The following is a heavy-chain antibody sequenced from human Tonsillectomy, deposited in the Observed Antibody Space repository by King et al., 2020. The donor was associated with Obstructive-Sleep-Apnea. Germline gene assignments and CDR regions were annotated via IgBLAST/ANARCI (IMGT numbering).Heavy chain of an antibody. V-gene: IGHV4-59*08. CDR1: GGSMSPYY. CDR2: IYYNGST. J-gene: IGHJ2*01. Sequence: QLQESGPILVKPSETLSLTCTVSGGSMSPYYWSWVRQPPGKGLEWIGYIYYNGSTNYNPSLKSRVTISIDTSKNQFSLKLRSVTAADTAVYYCARRYPPGSSWYWYFDLWGRGTLVTVSS. CDR3: ARRYPPGSSWYWYFDL. D-gene: IGHD6-13*01.